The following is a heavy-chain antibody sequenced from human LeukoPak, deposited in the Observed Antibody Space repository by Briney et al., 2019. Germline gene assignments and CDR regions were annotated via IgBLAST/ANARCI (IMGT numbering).Heavy chain of an antibody. CDR1: GGSISSYY. CDR2: IYYSGST. Sequence: PSETLSLTCTVSGGSISSYYWSRIRQPPGKGLEWIGYIYYSGSTNYNPSLKSRVTISVDTSKNQFSLKLSSVTAADTAVYYCARVFKGSHDFWSGYSGPYYYGMDVWGQGTTVTVSS. J-gene: IGHJ6*02. V-gene: IGHV4-59*01. D-gene: IGHD3-3*01. CDR3: ARVFKGSHDFWSGYSGPYYYGMDV.